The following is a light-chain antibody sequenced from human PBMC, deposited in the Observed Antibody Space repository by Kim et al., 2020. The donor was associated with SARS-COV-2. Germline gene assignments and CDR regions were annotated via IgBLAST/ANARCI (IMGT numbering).Light chain of an antibody. CDR2: DTN. V-gene: IGLV7-46*01. CDR3: LLYYSGDRV. J-gene: IGLJ3*02. Sequence: PGRTVTLTCDSGAGAVTSRHYPYWVQQRPGQAPRTLIYDTNKKHSWTPARFSGSLLGGKPTLTLSGALPEDEADYYCLLYYSGDRVFGRGTQLTVL. CDR1: AGAVTSRHY.